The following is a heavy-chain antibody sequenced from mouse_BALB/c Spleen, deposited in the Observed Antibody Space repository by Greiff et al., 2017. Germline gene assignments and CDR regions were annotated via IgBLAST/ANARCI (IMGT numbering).Heavy chain of an antibody. V-gene: IGHV14-3*02. CDR3: VRPLQSEWYFDV. Sequence: VQLKESGAELVKPGASVKLSCTASGFNIKDTYMHWVKQRPEQGLEWIGRIDPANGNTKYDPKFQGKATITADTSSNTAYLQLSSLTSEDTAVYYCVRPLQSEWYFDVWGAGTTVTVSS. J-gene: IGHJ1*01. CDR1: GFNIKDTY. CDR2: IDPANGNT. D-gene: IGHD2-10*01.